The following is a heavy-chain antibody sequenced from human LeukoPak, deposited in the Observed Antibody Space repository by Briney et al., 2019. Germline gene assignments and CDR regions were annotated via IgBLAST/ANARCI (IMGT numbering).Heavy chain of an antibody. J-gene: IGHJ3*02. CDR3: ANPILPEVVVAVSDAFDI. CDR1: GFTFSSYA. D-gene: IGHD2-15*01. Sequence: PGGSLRLSCATSGFTFSSYAMSWVRQAPRKGLQCVSAIRGSGGSTYYADSVKGRFTISRDNSKNTLYLQMNSLRAEDTAVYYCANPILPEVVVAVSDAFDIWGQGTMVAVSS. CDR2: IRGSGGST. V-gene: IGHV3-23*01.